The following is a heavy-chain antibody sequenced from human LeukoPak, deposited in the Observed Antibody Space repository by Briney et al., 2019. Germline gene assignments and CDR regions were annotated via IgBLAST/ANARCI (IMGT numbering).Heavy chain of an antibody. CDR3: AELGITMIGGV. Sequence: PGGSLRLSCTVSGFTVSSNSMSWVRQAPGKGLEWVSSIYSDNTHYSDSVKGRFTISRDNSKNTLYLQMNSLRAEDTAVYYCAELGITMIGGVWGKGTTVTISS. J-gene: IGHJ6*04. CDR1: GFTVSSNS. CDR2: IYSDNT. V-gene: IGHV3-53*01. D-gene: IGHD3-10*02.